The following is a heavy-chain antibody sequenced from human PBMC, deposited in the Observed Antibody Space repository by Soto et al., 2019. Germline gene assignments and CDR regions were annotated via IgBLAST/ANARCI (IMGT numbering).Heavy chain of an antibody. CDR2: INPKGGDS. CDR3: ARVHCGGDCRPGEWFYYYGMDV. Sequence: QGQLVQSGAEMKTPGASVEVSCKASGYRFIDYYIHWVRQAPGQGLEWMGIINPKGGDSRYAQKFQGRVTMTRDQSTSTVYMDLRSLTSDDTAVYYCARVHCGGDCRPGEWFYYYGMDVWGQGTTVTVSS. V-gene: IGHV1-46*01. CDR1: GYRFIDYY. D-gene: IGHD2-21*01. J-gene: IGHJ6*02.